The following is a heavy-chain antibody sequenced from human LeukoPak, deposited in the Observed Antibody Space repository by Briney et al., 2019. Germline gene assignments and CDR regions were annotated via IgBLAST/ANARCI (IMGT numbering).Heavy chain of an antibody. V-gene: IGHV3-20*04. Sequence: PGGSLRLSCAASGFTFDDYGMSRVRQAPGKGLEGVSGLNWNGGNIGYADSVKGRFTISRDNAKNSLYLQMNSLRTEDTALYYCASGVIYYGAAFEFWGQGTLVTVSS. CDR2: LNWNGGNI. J-gene: IGHJ4*02. D-gene: IGHD1-26*01. CDR3: ASGVIYYGAAFEF. CDR1: GFTFDDYG.